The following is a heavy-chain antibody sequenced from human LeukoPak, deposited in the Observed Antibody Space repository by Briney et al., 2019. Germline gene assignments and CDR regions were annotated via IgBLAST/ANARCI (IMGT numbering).Heavy chain of an antibody. Sequence: ASVTVSRKASGYTFTSYGISWVRQAPGQGLEWMGWISAYNGNTNYAQKLQGRVTMTTDTSTGTAYMELRSLRSDDTAVYYCARGTVEMATIHGDAFDIWGQGTMVTVSS. CDR1: GYTFTSYG. V-gene: IGHV1-18*01. CDR3: ARGTVEMATIHGDAFDI. J-gene: IGHJ3*02. CDR2: ISAYNGNT. D-gene: IGHD5-24*01.